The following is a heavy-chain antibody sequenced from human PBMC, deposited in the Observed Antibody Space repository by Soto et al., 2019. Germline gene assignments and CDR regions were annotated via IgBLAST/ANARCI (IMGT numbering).Heavy chain of an antibody. CDR1: GDSIRGFY. V-gene: IGHV4-59*01. Sequence: SETLSLTCTVSGDSIRGFYWSWIRQPPGKGLEWIGYIYSSGYTNYNPSLKNRGTISVDTPKKQFFLNLRSVTAADTALYYCTRPFDSSGWFDYWGQGTLVTVSS. CDR2: IYSSGYT. CDR3: TRPFDSSGWFDY. D-gene: IGHD6-19*01. J-gene: IGHJ5*01.